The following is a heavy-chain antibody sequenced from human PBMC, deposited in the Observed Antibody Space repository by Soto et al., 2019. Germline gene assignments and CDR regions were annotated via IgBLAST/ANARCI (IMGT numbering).Heavy chain of an antibody. D-gene: IGHD1-26*01. CDR3: ARDIRWGARDDFDN. Sequence: PWGSLTLSCAASGFTFSSYLISWVRQAPGKGLEWVTNIKQDGSEKYYVDSVKGRFTISRDNAKNSLYLQMNSLRAEDTAVYYCARDIRWGARDDFDNWGQGTLVTVS. J-gene: IGHJ4*02. CDR1: GFTFSSYL. V-gene: IGHV3-7*01. CDR2: IKQDGSEK.